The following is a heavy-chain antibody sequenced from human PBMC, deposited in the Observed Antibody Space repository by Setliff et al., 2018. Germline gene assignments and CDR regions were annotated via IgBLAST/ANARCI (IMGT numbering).Heavy chain of an antibody. V-gene: IGHV4-34*01. CDR2: LNHSGST. Sequence: SSETLSLTCTVYGGSFTNYYWGWIRQSPGKGLEWIGELNHSGSTNYNPSLKSRVTMLVDTSKNQFSLKLSSVTAADTAVYYCARASYGWGSHYKIKWFDPWGQGTLVTVSS. D-gene: IGHD3-10*01. J-gene: IGHJ5*02. CDR3: ARASYGWGSHYKIKWFDP. CDR1: GGSFTNYY.